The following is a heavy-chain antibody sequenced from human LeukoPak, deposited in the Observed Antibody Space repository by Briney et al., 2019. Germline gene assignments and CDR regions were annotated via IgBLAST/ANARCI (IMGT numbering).Heavy chain of an antibody. CDR2: ISNSGST. CDR3: AIWSAAGFDP. V-gene: IGHV4-59*01. J-gene: IGHJ5*02. D-gene: IGHD6-25*01. Sequence: PSETLSLTCTVSGGSITSFHWSWIRQPPGKGLEWIAYISNSGSTYYRPPLKSRVSISLDTSKNQFSLNLRSVTAADTAVYYCAIWSAAGFDPWGQGTLVSVSS. CDR1: GGSITSFH.